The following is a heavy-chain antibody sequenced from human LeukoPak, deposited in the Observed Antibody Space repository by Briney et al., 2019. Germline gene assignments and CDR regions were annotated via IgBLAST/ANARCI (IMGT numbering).Heavy chain of an antibody. D-gene: IGHD3-3*01. V-gene: IGHV4-39*07. J-gene: IGHJ4*02. CDR3: ASITDFWSGYYGSEYFDY. CDR1: GGSISSSSYY. Sequence: SETLSLTCTVSGGSISSSSYYWGWIRQPPGKGLEWIGSIYYSGSTYYNPSLKSRATISVDTSKNQFSLKLSSVTAADTAVYYCASITDFWSGYYGSEYFDYWGQGTLVTVSS. CDR2: IYYSGST.